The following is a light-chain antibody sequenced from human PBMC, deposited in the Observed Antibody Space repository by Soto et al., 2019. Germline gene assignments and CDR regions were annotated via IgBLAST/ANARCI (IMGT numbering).Light chain of an antibody. V-gene: IGKV3-20*01. CDR1: QSVSSSY. J-gene: IGKJ4*01. CDR2: GAS. CDR3: QQYGSSPGT. Sequence: EIVLTQSPGTLSLSPGERATLSCRASQSVSSSYLAWYQQKPGQAPRLLIYGASSRATGIPDRFSGSGSGTDFTLTISRLEPEDLALYYCQQYGSSPGTFGGGTKVEIK.